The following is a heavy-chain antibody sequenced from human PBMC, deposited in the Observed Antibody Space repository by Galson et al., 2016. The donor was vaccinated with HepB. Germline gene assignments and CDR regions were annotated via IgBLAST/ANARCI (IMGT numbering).Heavy chain of an antibody. CDR1: GYTFTHYY. V-gene: IGHV1-46*01. CDR3: ARHQFQPAFSYYAMDV. J-gene: IGHJ6*02. Sequence: SVKVSCKASGYTFTHYYLHWVRQAPGQGLEWMGLIYPNNGDTTYAQKFQGRVTMTRDTSTSTHYMELSSLRSEDTAVYYCARHQFQPAFSYYAMDVWGQGTMVTVSS. D-gene: IGHD2-2*01. CDR2: IYPNNGDT.